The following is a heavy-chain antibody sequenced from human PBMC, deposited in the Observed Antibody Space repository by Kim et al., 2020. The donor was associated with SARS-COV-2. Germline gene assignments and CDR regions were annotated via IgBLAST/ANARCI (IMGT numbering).Heavy chain of an antibody. CDR1: GFTFSSYW. D-gene: IGHD4-17*01. CDR3: ARVMRGSYGGKPRPTYYYYGMDV. CDR2: IKQDGSEK. J-gene: IGHJ6*02. V-gene: IGHV3-7*01. Sequence: GGSLRLSCAASGFTFSSYWMSWVRQAPGKGLEWVANIKQDGSEKYYVDSVKGRFTISRDNAKNSLYLQMNSLRAEDTAVYYCARVMRGSYGGKPRPTYYYYGMDVWGQGTTVTVSS.